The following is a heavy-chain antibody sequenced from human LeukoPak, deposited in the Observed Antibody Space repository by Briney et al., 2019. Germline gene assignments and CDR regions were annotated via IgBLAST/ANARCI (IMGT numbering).Heavy chain of an antibody. CDR2: VYNSGSA. D-gene: IGHD1-26*01. V-gene: IGHV4-59*01. CDR3: ARGLSGRDSWYFDL. CDR1: SVSIRSFY. Sequence: SETLSLTCSVSSVSIRSFYWNWIRQPPGKQLKWIGYVYNSGSANYIPSLKSRLTISLDTSKSQVSLNLTSVTAADTAVYYCARGLSGRDSWYFDLWGRGTLVTVSS. J-gene: IGHJ2*01.